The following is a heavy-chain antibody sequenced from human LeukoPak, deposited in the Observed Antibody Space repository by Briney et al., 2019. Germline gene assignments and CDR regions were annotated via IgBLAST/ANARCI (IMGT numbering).Heavy chain of an antibody. V-gene: IGHV5-51*01. Sequence: GESLKISCKVSGYNFTNYCITWVRQMPGKGLEWMGHIYLGDSETRSSPSFPGQVTISVDKSITTASLQRSGLKASDTAMYYCESATGIALRPPCWGQGTLVTVSS. CDR3: ESATGIALRPPC. CDR1: GYNFTNYC. D-gene: IGHD6-6*01. CDR2: IYLGDSET. J-gene: IGHJ4*02.